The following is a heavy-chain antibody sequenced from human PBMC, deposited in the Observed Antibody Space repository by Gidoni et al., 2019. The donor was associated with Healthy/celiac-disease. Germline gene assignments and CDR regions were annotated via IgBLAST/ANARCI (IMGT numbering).Heavy chain of an antibody. CDR2: ISYDGSNK. CDR3: ARDGGWLVAFDY. CDR1: GLAFSSYA. V-gene: IGHV3-30-3*01. Sequence: QVQLVESGGGVVQPGRSLRLSCAASGLAFSSYAMHWVRQAPGKGLEWVAVISYDGSNKYYADSVKGRFTISRDNSKNTLYLQMNSLRAEDTAVYYCARDGGWLVAFDYWGQGTLVTVSS. D-gene: IGHD6-19*01. J-gene: IGHJ4*02.